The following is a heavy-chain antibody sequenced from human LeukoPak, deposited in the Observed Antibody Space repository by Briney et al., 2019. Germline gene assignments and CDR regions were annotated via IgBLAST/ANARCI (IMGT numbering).Heavy chain of an antibody. J-gene: IGHJ3*02. D-gene: IGHD3-10*01. V-gene: IGHV4-59*01. CDR3: ARGGYYGSGRAAFDI. CDR2: TYYSGST. Sequence: SETLSLTCAVYGGSFSGYYWSWIRQPPGKGLEWIGYTYYSGSTNYNPSLKSRVTISVDTSKNQFSLKLSSVTAADTAVYYCARGGYYGSGRAAFDIWGQGTMVTVSS. CDR1: GGSFSGYY.